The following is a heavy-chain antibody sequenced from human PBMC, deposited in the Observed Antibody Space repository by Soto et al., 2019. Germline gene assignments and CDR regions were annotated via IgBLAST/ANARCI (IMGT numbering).Heavy chain of an antibody. CDR2: IIPILGIA. CDR3: ARNCRDKRDDYSISNWFDP. D-gene: IGHD4-4*01. Sequence: GASVKVSCKASGGTFSSYTISWVRQAPGQGLEWMGRIIPILGIANYAQKFQGRVTITADTSTSTAYMELRSLRSDDTAVYYCARNCRDKRDDYSISNWFDPWGQGTLVTVSS. J-gene: IGHJ5*02. CDR1: GGTFSSYT. V-gene: IGHV1-69*02.